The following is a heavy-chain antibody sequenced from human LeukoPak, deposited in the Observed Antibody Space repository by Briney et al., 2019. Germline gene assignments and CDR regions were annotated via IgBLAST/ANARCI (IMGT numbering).Heavy chain of an antibody. J-gene: IGHJ3*02. CDR3: ERDPGDYYGTGSSDAFDI. V-gene: IGHV3-33*01. Sequence: PGGSLRLSCAASGFTFSSYGMHWVRQAPGKGLEWVAVIWYDGSNKYYADFVKGRFTISRDNSKNTLYLQMNSLRAEHTAVYCCERDPGDYYGTGSSDAFDIWGQGTMVTVSS. D-gene: IGHD3-10*01. CDR1: GFTFSSYG. CDR2: IWYDGSNK.